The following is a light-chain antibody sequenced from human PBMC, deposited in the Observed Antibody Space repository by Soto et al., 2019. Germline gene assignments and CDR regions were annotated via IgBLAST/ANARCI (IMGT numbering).Light chain of an antibody. CDR1: QSVSSN. Sequence: EIVMTQSPATLSMSPGERATLSCRASQSVSSNLAWYQQKPGQAPRLLIYGASTRATGIPARFSGSGSGTEFTLTISSLQSEDFAVYYCQQYNNWPLLTFGRGTKVDIK. CDR2: GAS. V-gene: IGKV3-15*01. CDR3: QQYNNWPLLT. J-gene: IGKJ4*01.